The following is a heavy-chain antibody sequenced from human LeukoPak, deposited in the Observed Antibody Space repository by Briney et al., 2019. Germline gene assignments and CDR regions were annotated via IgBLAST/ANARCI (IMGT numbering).Heavy chain of an antibody. J-gene: IGHJ4*02. V-gene: IGHV1-46*01. D-gene: IGHD3-10*01. CDR2: INTSADNT. CDR3: ARDSSGIEVSSRPDY. Sequence: ASVKVSCKTSGYTFINYYMHWVRQAPGQGPEWMGVINTSADNTFYAQKFQGRVTMTRDTSTSTVYMELSSLRSDDTAVYYCARDSSGIEVSSRPDYWGQGTLVTVSS. CDR1: GYTFINYY.